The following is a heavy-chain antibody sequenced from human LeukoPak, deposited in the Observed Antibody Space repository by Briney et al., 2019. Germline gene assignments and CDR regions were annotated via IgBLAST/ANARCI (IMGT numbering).Heavy chain of an antibody. Sequence: GGSLRLSCAASGSTFSSYAMSWVRQAPGKGLEWVSAISGSGGSTYYADSVKGRFTISRDNSKNTLYLQMNSLRAEDTAVYYCAKDVAAAGTGWFDPWGQGTLVTVSS. J-gene: IGHJ5*02. CDR1: GSTFSSYA. D-gene: IGHD6-13*01. CDR2: ISGSGGST. V-gene: IGHV3-23*01. CDR3: AKDVAAAGTGWFDP.